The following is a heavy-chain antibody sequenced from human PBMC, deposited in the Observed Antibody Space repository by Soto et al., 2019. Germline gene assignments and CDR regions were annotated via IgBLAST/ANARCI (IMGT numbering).Heavy chain of an antibody. J-gene: IGHJ4*02. CDR3: ARSIVVVTALDY. V-gene: IGHV1-3*05. CDR2: INAGNGNT. CDR1: GYTFTSYA. Sequence: QVQLVQSGAEEKKPGASVKVSCKASGYTFTSYAMHWVRQAPGQRLEWMGWINAGNGNTKYSQKFQGRVTITRDTSESRAYMELRSLRSEDTAVYYCARSIVVVTALDYWGQGTLVTVSS. D-gene: IGHD2-21*02.